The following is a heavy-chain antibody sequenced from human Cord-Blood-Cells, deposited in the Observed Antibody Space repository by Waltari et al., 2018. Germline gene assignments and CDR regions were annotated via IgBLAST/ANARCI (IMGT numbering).Heavy chain of an antibody. D-gene: IGHD2-8*01. Sequence: EVQLVESGGGLVKSGGPLRLPCAASGFTLSSYSMNWVRRAPVKGLGGVYSISSSSDYVYYAVSGQGRFNIARDDAENSLYRQMNSLRAEDTAVYYGTRDVLFWRKFDYGGQETLVTVSS. V-gene: IGHV3-21*01. CDR2: ISSSSDYV. CDR3: TRDVLFWRKFDY. CDR1: GFTLSSYS. J-gene: IGHJ4*02.